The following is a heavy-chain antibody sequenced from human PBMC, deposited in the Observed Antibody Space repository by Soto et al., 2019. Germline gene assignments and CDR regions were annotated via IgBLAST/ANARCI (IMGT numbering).Heavy chain of an antibody. CDR3: ARGAIVLVPAAMFYYYGMDV. Sequence: GGSLRLSCAASGFTFSSYAMHWVRQAPGKGLEWVAVISYDGSNKYYADSVKGRFTISRDNSKNTLYLQMNSLRAEDTAVYYCARGAIVLVPAAMFYYYGMDVWGQGTTVTVSS. CDR2: ISYDGSNK. CDR1: GFTFSSYA. V-gene: IGHV3-30-3*01. D-gene: IGHD2-2*01. J-gene: IGHJ6*02.